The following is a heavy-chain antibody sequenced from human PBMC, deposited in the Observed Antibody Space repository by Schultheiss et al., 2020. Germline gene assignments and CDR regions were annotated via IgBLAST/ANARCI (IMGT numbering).Heavy chain of an antibody. CDR3: ARDVAPYDSSGYYYVTPRYYYYMDV. CDR2: ISSSSTI. J-gene: IGHJ6*03. CDR1: GFTFSSYS. Sequence: GGSLRLSCAASGFTFSSYSMNWVRQAPGKGLEWVSSISSSSTIYYADSVKGRFTISRDNSKNTLYLQMNSLRAEDTAVYYCARDVAPYDSSGYYYVTPRYYYYMDVWGKGTTVTVSS. D-gene: IGHD3-22*01. V-gene: IGHV3-48*01.